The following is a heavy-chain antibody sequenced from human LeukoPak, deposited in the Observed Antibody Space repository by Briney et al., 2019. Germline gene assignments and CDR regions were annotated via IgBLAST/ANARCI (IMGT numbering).Heavy chain of an antibody. CDR1: GFTFSTDF. J-gene: IGHJ3*02. Sequence: GGSLRLSCVASGFTFSTDFMHWLRQAPGEGLMWVSQISGDESYTNYADSVKGRFTISRDNAKNTLYLHMNSLRAEDTAIYYCVREDNAFNIWGQGTLVTVSS. V-gene: IGHV3-74*01. CDR2: ISGDESYT. CDR3: VREDNAFNI.